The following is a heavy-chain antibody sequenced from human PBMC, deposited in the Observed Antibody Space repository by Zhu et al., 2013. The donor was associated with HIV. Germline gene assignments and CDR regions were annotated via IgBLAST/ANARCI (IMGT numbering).Heavy chain of an antibody. D-gene: IGHD6-13*01. J-gene: IGHJ5*02. Sequence: QVQLVQSGAEVKKPGASVKVSCKASGYTFTGYYMHWVRQAPGQGLEWMGWINPNSGGTNYAQKFQGRVTMTRDTSISTAYMELSRLRSDDTAVYYCARERSVSTSSSWRNAWFDPWGQGTLVTVVL. CDR1: GYTFTGYY. CDR2: INPNSGGT. CDR3: ARERSVSTSSSWRNAWFDP. V-gene: IGHV1-2*02.